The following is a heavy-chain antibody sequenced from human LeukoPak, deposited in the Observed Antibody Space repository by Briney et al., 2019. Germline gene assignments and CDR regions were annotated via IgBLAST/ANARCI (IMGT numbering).Heavy chain of an antibody. CDR2: ISYDGSNK. D-gene: IGHD2-21*02. CDR1: GFTFSSYA. V-gene: IGHV3-30*04. CDR3: AKAPRVVTARAFDY. J-gene: IGHJ4*02. Sequence: GGSLRLSCAASGFTFSSYAMHWVRQAPGKGLEWVAVISYDGSNKYYADSVKGRFTISRDNSKNTLYLQMNSLRAEDTAVYYCAKAPRVVTARAFDYWGQGTLVTVSS.